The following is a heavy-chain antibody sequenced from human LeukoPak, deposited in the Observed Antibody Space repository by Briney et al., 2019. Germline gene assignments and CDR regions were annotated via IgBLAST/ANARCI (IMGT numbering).Heavy chain of an antibody. V-gene: IGHV3-23*01. CDR2: ISGNGGST. J-gene: IGHJ4*02. Sequence: GGSLKLSCAASGFTFSGYAMSWVRQAPGKGLEWVSGISGNGGSTYYADSVKGRFTISRDNSKNTLYLQMNSLRAEDTAVYYCAKNVLTGYYRLYYFDYWGQGTLVTVSS. CDR3: AKNVLTGYYRLYYFDY. D-gene: IGHD3-9*01. CDR1: GFTFSGYA.